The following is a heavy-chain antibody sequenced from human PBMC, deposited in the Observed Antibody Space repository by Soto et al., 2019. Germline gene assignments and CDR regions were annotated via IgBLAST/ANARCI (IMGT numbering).Heavy chain of an antibody. D-gene: IGHD2-8*02. J-gene: IGHJ4*02. V-gene: IGHV4-30-4*01. CDR2: IYYSGST. Sequence: SETLSLTCTVSGGSISSGYYYWSWIRQPPGKGLEWIGNIYYSGSTYYNPYLKSRVTISVDTSKNQFSLKLTTVTAADMAVYDCAREKITGLFDYWGQGTLVT. CDR3: AREKITGLFDY. CDR1: GGSISSGYYY.